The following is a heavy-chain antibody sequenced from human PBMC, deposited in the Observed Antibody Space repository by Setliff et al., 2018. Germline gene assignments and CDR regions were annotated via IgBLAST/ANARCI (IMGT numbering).Heavy chain of an antibody. J-gene: IGHJ5*02. CDR2: ISRSGTT. CDR3: ARVDEEYCSGGTCYDWFDP. CDR1: GGSISRSY. Sequence: PSETLSLTCEVSGGSISRSYWTWIRQAPGKGMEWIGYISRSGTTNYNPSLKSRLSMSVDTSKNEFSLKLRFVTAADTAVYYCARVDEEYCSGGTCYDWFDPWGPGTLVTVSS. V-gene: IGHV4-59*01. D-gene: IGHD2-15*01.